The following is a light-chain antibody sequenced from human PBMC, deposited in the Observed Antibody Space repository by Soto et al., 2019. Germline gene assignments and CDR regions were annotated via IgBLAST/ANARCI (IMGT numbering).Light chain of an antibody. V-gene: IGKV2-28*01. CDR1: QSLLHSNGYNY. J-gene: IGKJ1*01. CDR3: MQPLQTPGRT. CDR2: LGS. Sequence: DIVMTQSPLSLPVTPGEPASISCRSSQSLLHSNGYNYLDRYLQKPGQSPQLLIYLGSNRASGVPDRFSGSGSGTDFTLKLSRVEAEDVGVYYCMQPLQTPGRTFGRGTEVEIK.